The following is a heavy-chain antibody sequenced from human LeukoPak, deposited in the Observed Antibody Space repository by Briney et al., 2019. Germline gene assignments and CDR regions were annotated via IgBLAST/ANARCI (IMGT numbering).Heavy chain of an antibody. CDR2: IRYDGSNK. CDR3: AKEPPPYYDFWSGYGAFDI. Sequence: GGSLRLSCAASGFTFSSYGMHWVRQAPGKGLEWVAFIRYDGSNKYYADSVKGRFTISRDNSKNTLYLQMNSLRAEDTAVYYCAKEPPPYYDFWSGYGAFDIWGQGTMVTVSS. V-gene: IGHV3-30*02. J-gene: IGHJ3*02. D-gene: IGHD3-3*01. CDR1: GFTFSSYG.